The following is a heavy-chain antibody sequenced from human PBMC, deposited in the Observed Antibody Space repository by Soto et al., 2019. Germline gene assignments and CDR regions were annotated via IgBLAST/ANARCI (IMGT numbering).Heavy chain of an antibody. D-gene: IGHD1-26*01. CDR1: GYTFTGYY. CDR3: AKGGAIVAAGTRVYLYNAMDV. Sequence: ASVKVSCKASGYTFTGYYVHWVRQAPGQGLEWMGWINPNSGDTYLAQRFQGRVTMNKDTSIGTAYMELRGLTSDDTAEYYCAKGGAIVAAGTRVYLYNAMDVWGQGTTVTVSS. J-gene: IGHJ6*02. V-gene: IGHV1-2*02. CDR2: INPNSGDT.